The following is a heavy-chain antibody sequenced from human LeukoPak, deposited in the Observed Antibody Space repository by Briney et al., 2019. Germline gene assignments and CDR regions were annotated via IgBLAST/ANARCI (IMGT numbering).Heavy chain of an antibody. CDR2: IYYSGST. Sequence: SETLSLTCTVSGDSIISYYWSWIRQPPGKGLEGVGYIYYSGSTNYNPSLKVRVTMSVDTSMNRFSLKLRYVTAPDTAVYYWGRGPPTSWFPGLDPWGRGTLVTVSS. V-gene: IGHV4-59*01. J-gene: IGHJ5*02. CDR1: GDSIISYY. CDR3: GRGPPTSWFPGLDP. D-gene: IGHD2-2*01.